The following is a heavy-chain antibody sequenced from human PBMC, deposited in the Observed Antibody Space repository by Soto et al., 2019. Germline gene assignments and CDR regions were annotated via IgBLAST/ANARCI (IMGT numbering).Heavy chain of an antibody. CDR2: IIPIFGTA. V-gene: IGHV1-69*01. J-gene: IGHJ3*02. CDR1: GGTFSSYA. CDR3: ARDRARGYCSSTSCYSPDAFDI. Sequence: QVQLVQSGAEVKKPGSSVKVSCKASGGTFSSYAISWVRQAPGQGLEWMGGIIPIFGTANYAQKFQGRVTITADESTSTAYMELSSLRSEDTAVYYCARDRARGYCSSTSCYSPDAFDIWGQGTMVTVSS. D-gene: IGHD2-2*02.